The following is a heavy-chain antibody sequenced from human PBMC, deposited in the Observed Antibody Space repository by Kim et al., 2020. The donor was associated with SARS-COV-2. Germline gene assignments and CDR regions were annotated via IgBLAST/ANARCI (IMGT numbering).Heavy chain of an antibody. D-gene: IGHD2-15*01. J-gene: IGHJ4*02. CDR3: VKEAAFTTVVVDYYFDY. V-gene: IGHV3-30*18. Sequence: GGSLRLSCVASGFTFSNYGMHWVRQAPGKGLEWVAIVSYEGRNTYYAGSVKGRFTISRDNSKNTLYLQMNSLRAEDTALYYCVKEAAFTTVVVDYYFDYWGQEPLVTVSS. CDR1: GFTFSNYG. CDR2: VSYEGRNT.